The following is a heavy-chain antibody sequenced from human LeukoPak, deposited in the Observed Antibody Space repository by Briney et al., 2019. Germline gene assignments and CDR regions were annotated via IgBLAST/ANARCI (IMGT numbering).Heavy chain of an antibody. D-gene: IGHD6-13*01. J-gene: IGHJ4*02. CDR3: ATAPSAAGTGPAHDY. V-gene: IGHV1-24*01. CDR1: GYTLTELS. CDR2: FDPEDGET. Sequence: ASVKVSCKVSGYTLTELSMHWVRQAPGKGLEWMGGFDPEDGETIYAQKFQGRVTMTEDTSTDTAYMELSSLRSEDTAVYYCATAPSAAGTGPAHDYWGQGTLVTVSS.